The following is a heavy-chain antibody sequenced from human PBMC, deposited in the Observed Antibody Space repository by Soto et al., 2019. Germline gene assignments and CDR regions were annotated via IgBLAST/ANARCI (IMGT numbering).Heavy chain of an antibody. Sequence: ASVKVSCKASGYTFTSYGISWVRQPPGQGLEGMGWISAYNGNTNYAQKLQGRVTMTTDTSTSTAYMELRSLRSDDTAVYYCARAWYYDFWSGYYPSYYYYGMDVWGQGTTVTVSS. J-gene: IGHJ6*02. V-gene: IGHV1-18*04. CDR2: ISAYNGNT. CDR1: GYTFTSYG. D-gene: IGHD3-3*01. CDR3: ARAWYYDFWSGYYPSYYYYGMDV.